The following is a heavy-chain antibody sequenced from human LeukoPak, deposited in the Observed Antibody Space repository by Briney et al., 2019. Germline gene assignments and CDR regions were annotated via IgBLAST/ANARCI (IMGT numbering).Heavy chain of an antibody. D-gene: IGHD5-18*01. Sequence: SETLSLTCTVSGGSIRSGTDYWSWIRQPAGKGLERIGRIYTSGSTNYNPSLESRVTISVDTSKNQFSLKLSSVTAADAAVYYCARAPYSLIQLSLVGGVFDIWGQGTMVPVSS. CDR2: IYTSGST. CDR3: ARAPYSLIQLSLVGGVFDI. J-gene: IGHJ3*02. CDR1: GGSIRSGTDY. V-gene: IGHV4-61*02.